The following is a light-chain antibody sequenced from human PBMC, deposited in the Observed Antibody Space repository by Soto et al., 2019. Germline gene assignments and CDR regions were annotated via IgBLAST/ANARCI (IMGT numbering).Light chain of an antibody. CDR3: QQYGGSPRT. CDR1: QSISQS. J-gene: IGKJ1*01. V-gene: IGKV3-20*01. CDR2: DAS. Sequence: VLTQSPGTLSLSPGERATLSCRASQSISQSLAWYQQRPGQSPRLLIYDASRRATGIPDRFTGSGFGTDFTLTISRLAPEDLAVYYCQQYGGSPRTFGQGTKVELK.